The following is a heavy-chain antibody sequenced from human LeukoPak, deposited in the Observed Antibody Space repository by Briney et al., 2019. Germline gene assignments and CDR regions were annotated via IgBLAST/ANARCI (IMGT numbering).Heavy chain of an antibody. J-gene: IGHJ5*02. CDR1: GDSFSSYG. D-gene: IGHD3-10*01. Sequence: GDSVKVSCKASGDSFSSYGVNWVRQTPGQGLEWMGMIIPFLGITHYAQRFQGRVTIRADKSTSTAYMELSSLRSEDTAVYYCARARRVRGVSPDYSWLDPWGQGTLVTVSS. CDR3: ARARRVRGVSPDYSWLDP. CDR2: IIPFLGIT. V-gene: IGHV1-69*04.